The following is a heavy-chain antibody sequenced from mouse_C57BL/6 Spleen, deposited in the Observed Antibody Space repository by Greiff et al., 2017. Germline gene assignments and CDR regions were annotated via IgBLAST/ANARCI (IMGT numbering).Heavy chain of an antibody. CDR3: AKEVITTVVAPPHWYFDV. V-gene: IGHV2-5*01. CDR1: GFSLTSYG. Sequence: QVQLKQSGPGLVQPSQSLSITCTVSGFSLTSYGVHWVRQSPGKGLEWLGVIWRGGSTDYNAAFMSRLSITKDNSKSQVFFKMNSLQADDTAIYYCAKEVITTVVAPPHWYFDVWGTGTTVTVSS. CDR2: IWRGGST. J-gene: IGHJ1*03. D-gene: IGHD1-1*01.